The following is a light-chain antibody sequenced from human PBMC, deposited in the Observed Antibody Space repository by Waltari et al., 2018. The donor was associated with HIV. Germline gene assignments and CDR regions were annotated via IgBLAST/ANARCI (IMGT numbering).Light chain of an antibody. CDR3: AAWDDSLNGPV. V-gene: IGLV1-44*01. Sequence: QSVLTQPPSASGTPGPRVTISCSGTSSNLRTNTVNWYQQLPGTAPKLLIYSNNQRPSGVPDRFSGSKSGTSASLAISGLQSEDEADYYCAAWDDSLNGPVFGGGTKLTVL. CDR2: SNN. CDR1: SSNLRTNT. J-gene: IGLJ2*01.